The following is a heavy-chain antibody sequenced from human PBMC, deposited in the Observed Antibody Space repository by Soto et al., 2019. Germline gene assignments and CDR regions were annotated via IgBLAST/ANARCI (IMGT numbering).Heavy chain of an antibody. J-gene: IGHJ4*02. CDR1: GGSINSGDYH. CDR3: ARVQSGSYALYYFDY. D-gene: IGHD1-26*01. CDR2: IYYSGST. V-gene: IGHV4-61*08. Sequence: SETLSLTCTVSGGSINSGDYHWSWIRQSPGKGLEWIGAIYYSGSTNYNPSLKSRVTISVDKSKNQFSLKLSSVTAGDTAVYFCARVQSGSYALYYFDYWGQGTLVTVSS.